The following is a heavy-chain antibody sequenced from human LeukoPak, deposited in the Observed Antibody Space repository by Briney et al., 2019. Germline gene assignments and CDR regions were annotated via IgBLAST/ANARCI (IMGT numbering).Heavy chain of an antibody. CDR2: ISYDGSNK. V-gene: IGHV3-30*18. D-gene: IGHD3-22*01. J-gene: IGHJ4*02. CDR3: AKDWDSSPYFGY. Sequence: GGSLRLSCAASGFTFSSYGMHRVRQAPGKGLEWVAVISYDGSNKYYADSVKGRFTISRDNSKNTLYLQMNSLRAEDTAVYYCAKDWDSSPYFGYWGQGTLVTVSS. CDR1: GFTFSSYG.